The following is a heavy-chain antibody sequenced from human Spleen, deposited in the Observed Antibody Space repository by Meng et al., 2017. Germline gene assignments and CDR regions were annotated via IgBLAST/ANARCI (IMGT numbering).Heavy chain of an antibody. CDR3: VISSHN. CDR1: GDSISSGGYY. J-gene: IGHJ4*02. CDR2: IYYSGTT. V-gene: IGHV4-31*08. D-gene: IGHD3-3*02. Sequence: QVQLQESGPGLVKPSQTLSLTCTVSGDSISSGGYYWSWIRQHPGKGLEWIGFIYYSGTTYYNPSLKSRISMSVDMSKNQFSLKVNSVTAADTAIYYCVISSHNWGQGTLVTVSS.